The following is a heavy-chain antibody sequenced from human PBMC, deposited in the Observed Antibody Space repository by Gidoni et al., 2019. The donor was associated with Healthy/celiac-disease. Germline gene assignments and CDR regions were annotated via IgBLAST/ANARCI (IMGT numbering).Heavy chain of an antibody. Sequence: QVQLVESGGGVVQPGRSLRLSWAASGFTFSSYGMHWVRQAPGKGLEWVAVIWYDGSNKYYADSVKGRVTISRDNSKNTLYLQMNSLRAEDTAVYYCARGGRFLEWSYGMDVWGQGTTVTVSS. CDR1: GFTFSSYG. CDR2: IWYDGSNK. D-gene: IGHD3-3*01. V-gene: IGHV3-33*01. J-gene: IGHJ6*02. CDR3: ARGGRFLEWSYGMDV.